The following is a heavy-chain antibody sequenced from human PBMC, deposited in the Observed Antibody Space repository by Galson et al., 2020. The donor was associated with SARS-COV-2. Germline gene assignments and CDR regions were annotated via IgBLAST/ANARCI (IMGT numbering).Heavy chain of an antibody. CDR1: GGTFSSYA. Sequence: SVKVSCKASGGTFSSYAISWVRQAPGQGLEWMGGIIPIFGKANYAQKFQGRVTITADESTSTAYMELSSLRSEDTAVYYCARAGWLKTELYYYNGMDVWGQGTTVTVSS. J-gene: IGHJ6*02. V-gene: IGHV1-69*13. CDR2: IIPIFGKA. D-gene: IGHD1-7*01. CDR3: ARAGWLKTELYYYNGMDV.